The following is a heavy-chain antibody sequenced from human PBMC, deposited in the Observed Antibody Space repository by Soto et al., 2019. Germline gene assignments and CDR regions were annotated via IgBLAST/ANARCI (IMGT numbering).Heavy chain of an antibody. Sequence: SETLSLTCTVSGGSISGGGHYWGWIRQPPGKGLEWIGFMYYTGDTYYNPSLKSRLSISVDTSMNQFSLELTSVTAADTAVYYCASSDPYYCFDDWGLGTLVTVSS. V-gene: IGHV4-31*03. CDR2: MYYTGDT. CDR1: GGSISGGGHY. CDR3: ASSDPYYCFDD. J-gene: IGHJ4*02. D-gene: IGHD2-21*01.